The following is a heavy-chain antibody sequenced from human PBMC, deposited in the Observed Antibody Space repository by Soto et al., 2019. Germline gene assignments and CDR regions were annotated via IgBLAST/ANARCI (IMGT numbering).Heavy chain of an antibody. Sequence: PGESLKISCQSSGYTFSNFWIGWVRQLPGKGLEWMGIIYPGDHETRYSPSFHGKVTISADRSIKTAYLQWNSLEASDTAFYFCARSPRSSPYFDYWGQGALVTSPQ. CDR3: ARSPRSSPYFDY. J-gene: IGHJ4*02. CDR1: GYTFSNFW. D-gene: IGHD6-13*01. V-gene: IGHV5-51*01. CDR2: IYPGDHET.